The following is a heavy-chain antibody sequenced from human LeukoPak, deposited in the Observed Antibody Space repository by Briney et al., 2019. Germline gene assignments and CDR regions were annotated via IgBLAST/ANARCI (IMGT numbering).Heavy chain of an antibody. J-gene: IGHJ4*02. Sequence: ASVKVSCKASGYTFTSYYMHWVRQAPGQGLEWMGIINPSGGSTSYAQKFQGRVTMTRDTSTSTVYMELSSLRSEDTAVYYCASRGGSHDSGVFSPFDCGGQGPLVPVPS. CDR2: INPSGGST. CDR3: ASRGGSHDSGVFSPFDC. D-gene: IGHD3-22*01. V-gene: IGHV1-46*01. CDR1: GYTFTSYY.